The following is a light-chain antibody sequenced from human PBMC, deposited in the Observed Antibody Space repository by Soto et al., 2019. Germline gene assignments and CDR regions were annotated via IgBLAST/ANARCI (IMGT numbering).Light chain of an antibody. CDR1: QSVSSN. J-gene: IGKJ3*01. Sequence: EIVMTQSPATLSVSPGERATLSCRASQSVSSNLAWYQQKPGQAHRLLIYGAYNRATGIQDRFSGSGSGTDFTLTISRLEPEDFAVYYCKQYGRSPFTFGPGTKVDIK. CDR3: KQYGRSPFT. V-gene: IGKV3-20*01. CDR2: GAY.